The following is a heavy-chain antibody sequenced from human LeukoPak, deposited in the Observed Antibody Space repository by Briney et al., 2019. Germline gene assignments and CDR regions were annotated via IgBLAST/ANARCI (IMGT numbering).Heavy chain of an antibody. D-gene: IGHD5-18*01. J-gene: IGHJ3*02. CDR1: GGSFSGYY. V-gene: IGHV4-34*01. Sequence: WETLSLTCAIYGGSFSGYYWNWIRQPPGKGLEWIGELNHRGSTNDNPSLKSRVTMSVDKSKKQFSLKLSSVTAADTAVYYCAGGYNYGSDAFDIWGQGTMVTVSS. CDR3: AGGYNYGSDAFDI. CDR2: LNHRGST.